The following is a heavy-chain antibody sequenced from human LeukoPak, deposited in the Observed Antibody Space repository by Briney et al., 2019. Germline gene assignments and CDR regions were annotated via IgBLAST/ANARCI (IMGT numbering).Heavy chain of an antibody. CDR3: ARPSGYCSSTSCSPLGY. CDR2: VYPGDSDT. CDR1: GYSFTTYW. V-gene: IGHV5-51*01. Sequence: GESLKISCKASGYSFTTYWIAWVRQMPGKGLEWMGSVYPGDSDTRYSPSFQGHVTISADKATNTAYLHWSSLEASDTAMYYCARPSGYCSSTSCSPLGYWGQGTLVTVSS. D-gene: IGHD2-2*01. J-gene: IGHJ4*02.